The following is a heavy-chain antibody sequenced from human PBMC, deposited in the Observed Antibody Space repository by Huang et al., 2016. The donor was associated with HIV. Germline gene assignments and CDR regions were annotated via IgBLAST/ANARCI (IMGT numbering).Heavy chain of an antibody. CDR1: GGSFNSLA. D-gene: IGHD6-13*01. V-gene: IGHV1-69*10. J-gene: IGHJ3*02. CDR3: AREGQTWYGKPIAAFEI. CDR2: IVPFFSGT. Sequence: VQLVQSGAEVKRPGTSVKISCKASGGSFNSLAFNWVRQAPGQGRQYMGGIVPFFSGTKYAGKVRGRLSISADKSTSTVFMELRGLTSEDTAVFFCAREGQTWYGKPIAAFEIWGQGTSVIVSP.